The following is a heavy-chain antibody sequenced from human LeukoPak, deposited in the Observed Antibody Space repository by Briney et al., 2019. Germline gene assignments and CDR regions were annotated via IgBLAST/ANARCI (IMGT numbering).Heavy chain of an antibody. V-gene: IGHV4-61*01. CDR2: IYYSGST. Sequence: SETLSLTCTLSGGSTGSSSYYWRWIRQPPGTGLEWIGYIYYSGSTNYNPSLKSRVTISVDTSKNQFSLKLSSVTAADTAVYYCASTYYYDSSGYHPDYWGQGTLVTVSS. J-gene: IGHJ4*02. CDR1: GGSTGSSSYY. CDR3: ASTYYYDSSGYHPDY. D-gene: IGHD3-22*01.